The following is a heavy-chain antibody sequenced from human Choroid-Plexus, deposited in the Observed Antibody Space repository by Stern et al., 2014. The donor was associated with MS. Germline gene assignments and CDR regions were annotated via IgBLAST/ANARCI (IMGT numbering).Heavy chain of an antibody. V-gene: IGHV1-69*12. J-gene: IGHJ6*02. CDR1: GGTFSSQA. D-gene: IGHD4-17*01. CDR3: ATPSTVTVGGMDV. CDR2: IIPIFGTP. Sequence: QVQLVQSGTEVKKPGSSVKVSCRASGGTFSSQAINWVRQAPGQGLERVGGIIPIFGTPNYAQKVQDRVTITADESTSTAYMDLSSLRSEDTAVYYCATPSTVTVGGMDVWGQGTTVTVSS.